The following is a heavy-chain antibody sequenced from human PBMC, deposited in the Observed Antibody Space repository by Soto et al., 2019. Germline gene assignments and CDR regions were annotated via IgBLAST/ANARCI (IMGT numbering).Heavy chain of an antibody. D-gene: IGHD6-19*01. CDR2: INHSGST. CDR3: ARGCFGIAVAPHEGFDP. CDR1: GGSFSGYY. Sequence: SETLSLTCAVYGGSFSGYYWIWIRQPPGKGLEWIGEINHSGSTNYNPSLKSRVTISVDTSKNQFSLKLSSVTAADTAVYYCARGCFGIAVAPHEGFDPWVQGTLVTVSS. J-gene: IGHJ5*02. V-gene: IGHV4-34*01.